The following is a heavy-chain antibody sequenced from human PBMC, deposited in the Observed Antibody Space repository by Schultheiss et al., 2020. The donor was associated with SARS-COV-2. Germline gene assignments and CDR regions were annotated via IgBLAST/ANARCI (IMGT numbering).Heavy chain of an antibody. V-gene: IGHV3-23*01. CDR1: GFTFSDYY. J-gene: IGHJ6*02. CDR3: AILAAAGFYYYYGMDV. D-gene: IGHD6-13*01. Sequence: GGSLRLSCAASGFTFSDYYMSWIRQAPGKGLEWVSAISGSGGSTYYADSVKGRFTISRDNSKNTLYLQMNSLRAEDTAVYYCAILAAAGFYYYYGMDVWGQGTTVTVSS. CDR2: ISGSGGST.